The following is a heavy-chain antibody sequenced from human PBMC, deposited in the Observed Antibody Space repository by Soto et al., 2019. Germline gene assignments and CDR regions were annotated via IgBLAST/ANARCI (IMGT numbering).Heavy chain of an antibody. J-gene: IGHJ6*02. Sequence: GVSLRLFCAASGFTFSSYEMNWVRQAPGKGLEWVSYISSSGSTIYYADSVKGRFAISRDNAKNSLYLQMNSLRAEDTAVYYCARAYYYDSSGPDVWGQGTTVTVSS. CDR3: ARAYYYDSSGPDV. D-gene: IGHD3-22*01. V-gene: IGHV3-48*03. CDR2: ISSSGSTI. CDR1: GFTFSSYE.